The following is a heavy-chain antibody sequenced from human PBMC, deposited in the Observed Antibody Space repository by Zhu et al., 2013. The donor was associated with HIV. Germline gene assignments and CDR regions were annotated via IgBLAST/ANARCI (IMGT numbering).Heavy chain of an antibody. CDR3: ARDKGGVAARPWWFDP. V-gene: IGHV1-69*01. CDR1: GGTFSSYA. CDR2: IIPIFGTA. Sequence: QVQLVQSGAEVKKPGSSVKVSCKASGGTFSSYAISWVRQAPGQGLEWMGGIIPIFGTANYAQKFQGRVTITADESTSTAYMELSSLRSEDTAVYYCARDKGGVAARPWWFDPSGPREPVGHRLL. J-gene: IGHJ5*02. D-gene: IGHD6-6*01.